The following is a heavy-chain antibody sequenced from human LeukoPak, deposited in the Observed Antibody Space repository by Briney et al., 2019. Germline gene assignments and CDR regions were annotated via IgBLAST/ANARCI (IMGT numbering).Heavy chain of an antibody. D-gene: IGHD6-13*01. Sequence: SETLSLTCAVYGGSFSGYYWSWIRQPPGKGLEWIGEINHSGSTNYNPSLKSRVTISVDTSKNQFSLKLSSVTAADTAVYYCARHVGIAAAGGFDYWGQGTLVTVSS. J-gene: IGHJ4*02. CDR1: GGSFSGYY. CDR2: INHSGST. V-gene: IGHV4-34*01. CDR3: ARHVGIAAAGGFDY.